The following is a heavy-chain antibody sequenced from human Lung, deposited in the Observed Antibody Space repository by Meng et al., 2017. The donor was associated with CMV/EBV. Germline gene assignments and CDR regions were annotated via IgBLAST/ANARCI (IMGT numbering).Heavy chain of an antibody. Sequence: SWAASGFTFSSYAMSWVRQAPGKGLEWVSAISGSGDSTYYADSVKGRVTISRDNSKNTLYLQMNSLRAEDTAVYYCAKGGPGRGFDYWGQGTLVTVSS. CDR3: AKGGPGRGFDY. D-gene: IGHD1-14*01. CDR1: GFTFSSYA. J-gene: IGHJ4*02. V-gene: IGHV3-23*01. CDR2: ISGSGDST.